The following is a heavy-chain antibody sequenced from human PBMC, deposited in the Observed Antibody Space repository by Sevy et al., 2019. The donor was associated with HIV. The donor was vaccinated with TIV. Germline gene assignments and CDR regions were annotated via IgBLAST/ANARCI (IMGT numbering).Heavy chain of an antibody. CDR1: GFTFSYYT. V-gene: IGHV3-21*06. J-gene: IGHJ5*01. CDR2: ISSGSSYI. Sequence: GGSLRLSCAASGFTFSYYTMNWVRQAPGKGLEWVSYISSGSSYISYTDSVKGRFTISRDNAKNSLYLQMNSLRPEDTAMYFCARDRDYYGSGTFDAGGQGTTVTVSS. CDR3: ARDRDYYGSGTFDA. D-gene: IGHD3-10*01.